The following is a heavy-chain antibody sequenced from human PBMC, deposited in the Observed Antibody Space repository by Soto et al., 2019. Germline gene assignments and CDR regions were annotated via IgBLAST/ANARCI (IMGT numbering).Heavy chain of an antibody. CDR1: GGYISSYY. CDR2: IYYSGST. J-gene: IGHJ4*02. CDR3: ARDGEGLDY. V-gene: IGHV4-59*01. Sequence: SETLSLTCTVSGGYISSYYWSWIRQPPGKGLEWIGYIYYSGSTNYNPSLKSRVTISVDTSKNQFSLKLSSVTAADTAVYYCARDGEGLDYWGQGTLVTVSS.